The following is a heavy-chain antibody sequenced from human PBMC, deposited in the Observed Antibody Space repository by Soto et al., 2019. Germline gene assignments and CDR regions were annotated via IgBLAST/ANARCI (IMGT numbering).Heavy chain of an antibody. CDR1: GYTFTKFH. J-gene: IGHJ4*02. V-gene: IGHV1-46*01. CDR2: IDPSGGVT. CDR3: ARDVLGHDNYDTMGSSFDH. Sequence: QVKLIQFGAEVKKPGASMKVSCRASGYTFTKFHIHWVRQAPGQGLEWMGMIDPSGGVTRDAQRFQGRITMTSDTSTSSVYMELRGLTSEDTAVYYCARDVLGHDNYDTMGSSFDHWGPGTLVTVSS. D-gene: IGHD3-10*01.